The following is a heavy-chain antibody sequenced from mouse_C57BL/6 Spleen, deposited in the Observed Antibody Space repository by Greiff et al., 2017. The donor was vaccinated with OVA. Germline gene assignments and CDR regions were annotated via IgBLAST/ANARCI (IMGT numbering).Heavy chain of an antibody. CDR3: ARSRYSNSRYYYAMDY. Sequence: VKLQESGAELVKPGASVKISCKASGYAFSSYWMNWVKQRPGKGLEWIGQIYPGDGATNYNGKFKGKATLTADKSSSTAYMQLSSLTSEDSAVYFGARSRYSNSRYYYAMDYWGQGTSVTVSS. CDR1: GYAFSSYW. D-gene: IGHD2-5*01. V-gene: IGHV1-80*01. CDR2: IYPGDGAT. J-gene: IGHJ4*01.